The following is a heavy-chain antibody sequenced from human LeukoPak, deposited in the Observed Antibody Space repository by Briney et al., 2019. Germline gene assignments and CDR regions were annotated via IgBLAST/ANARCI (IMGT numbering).Heavy chain of an antibody. V-gene: IGHV3-9*01. CDR1: GFTFDDYA. Sequence: PGRSLRLSCAASGFTFDDYAMHWFRQAPGKGLEWVSGISWNSGSIGYADSVKGRFTISRDNAKNSLYLQMNSLRAEDTALYYCAKAPVGGYYYGMDVWGQGTTVTVSS. CDR3: AKAPVGGYYYGMDV. CDR2: ISWNSGSI. J-gene: IGHJ6*02.